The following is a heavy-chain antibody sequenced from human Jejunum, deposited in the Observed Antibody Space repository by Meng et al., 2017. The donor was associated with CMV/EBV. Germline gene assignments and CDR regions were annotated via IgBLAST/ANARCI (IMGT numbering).Heavy chain of an antibody. V-gene: IGHV1-3*01. CDR3: ARNYDSSGYPRYFDL. CDR1: GYTFTTYG. J-gene: IGHJ2*01. CDR2: INAGNSDT. Sequence: SGYTFTTYGIHWVRQAPGQRPEWMGWINAGNSDTRYLPKLEGRVTITRDTSASTAYMELSSLRSEDAAVYYCARNYDSSGYPRYFDLWGRGTLVTVSS. D-gene: IGHD3-22*01.